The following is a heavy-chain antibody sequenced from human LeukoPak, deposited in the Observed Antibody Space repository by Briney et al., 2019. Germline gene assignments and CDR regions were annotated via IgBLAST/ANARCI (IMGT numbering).Heavy chain of an antibody. CDR3: AKDWEAAYYYDSSGYGALDY. Sequence: GRSLRLSCAASGFTFSSYAMSWVRQAPGKGLEWVSAISGSGGSTYYADSVKGRFTISRDNSKNTLYLQMNSLRAEDTAVYYCAKDWEAAYYYDSSGYGALDYWGQGTLVTVSS. D-gene: IGHD3-22*01. CDR2: ISGSGGST. V-gene: IGHV3-23*01. CDR1: GFTFSSYA. J-gene: IGHJ4*02.